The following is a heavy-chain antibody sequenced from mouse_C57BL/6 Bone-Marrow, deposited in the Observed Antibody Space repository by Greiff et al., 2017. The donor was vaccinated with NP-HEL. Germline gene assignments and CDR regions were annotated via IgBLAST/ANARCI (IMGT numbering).Heavy chain of an antibody. CDR2: ISGGGGNT. CDR1: GFTFSSYT. V-gene: IGHV5-9*01. D-gene: IGHD1-1*01. Sequence: EVKVEESGGGLVKPGGSLKLSCAASGFTFSSYTMSWVRQTPEKRLEWVATISGGGGNTYYPDSVKGRFTISRDNAKNTLYLQMSSLRSEDTALYYCARRYGSSHYFDYWGQGTTLTVSS. CDR3: ARRYGSSHYFDY. J-gene: IGHJ2*01.